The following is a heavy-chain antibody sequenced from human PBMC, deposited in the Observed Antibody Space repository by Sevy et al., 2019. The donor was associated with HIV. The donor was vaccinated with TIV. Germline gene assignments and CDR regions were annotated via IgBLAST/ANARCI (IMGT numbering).Heavy chain of an antibody. D-gene: IGHD3-10*01. J-gene: IGHJ4*02. CDR3: ARRRITMVRGVDY. V-gene: IGHV4-39*01. CDR1: GGSISSSSYY. CDR2: IYYSGST. Sequence: SETLSLTCTVSGGSISSSSYYWGWIRQPPGKGLEWIGSIYYSGSTYYNPSLKSRVTISVDTSKNQFSLKLSSVTAADPAVYYCARRRITMVRGVDYWGQGTLVTVSS.